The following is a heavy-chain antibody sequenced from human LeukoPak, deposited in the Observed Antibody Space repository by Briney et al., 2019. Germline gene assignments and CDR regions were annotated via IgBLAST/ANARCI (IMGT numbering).Heavy chain of an antibody. CDR3: AKDPVGTEGGSSSWYLFFDY. CDR2: ISGSGGST. Sequence: GGSLRLSCAASGFTFSSYAMSWVRQAPGKGLEWVSAISGSGGSTYYADSVKGRFTISRDNSKNTLYPQMNSLRAEDTAVYYCAKDPVGTEGGSSSWYLFFDYWGQGTLVTVSS. D-gene: IGHD6-13*01. V-gene: IGHV3-23*01. J-gene: IGHJ4*02. CDR1: GFTFSSYA.